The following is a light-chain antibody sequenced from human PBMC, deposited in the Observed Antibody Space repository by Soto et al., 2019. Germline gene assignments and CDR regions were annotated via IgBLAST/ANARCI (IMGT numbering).Light chain of an antibody. CDR1: QSISSY. J-gene: IGKJ3*01. CDR2: AAS. V-gene: IGKV1-39*01. Sequence: DIQMTQSPSSLSASVGDRVTITCRASQSISSYLNWYQQKPGKAPKLLIYAASSLQSGVPSRFSGSRSGADFTLTISSLQPEDFATDYCQQSDSSPPFTFGTGTKVDLK. CDR3: QQSDSSPPFT.